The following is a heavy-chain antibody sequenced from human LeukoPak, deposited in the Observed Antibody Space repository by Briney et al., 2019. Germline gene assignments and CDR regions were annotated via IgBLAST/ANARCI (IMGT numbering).Heavy chain of an antibody. CDR3: ARVQWLVGGIFDY. Sequence: SETLSLTCTVSGGSISSGSYYWSWIRQPAGKGLEWIGRIYTSGSTNYNPSLKSRVTISVDTSKNQFSLKLSSVTAADTAVYYCARVQWLVGGIFDYWGQGTLVTVSS. D-gene: IGHD6-19*01. V-gene: IGHV4-61*02. CDR1: GGSISSGSYY. J-gene: IGHJ4*02. CDR2: IYTSGST.